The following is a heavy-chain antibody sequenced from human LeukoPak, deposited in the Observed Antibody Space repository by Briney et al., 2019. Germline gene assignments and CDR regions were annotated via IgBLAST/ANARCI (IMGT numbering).Heavy chain of an antibody. CDR2: INPNSGGT. Sequence: GASVKVSCTASGYTFTGYYMHWVRQAPGQGLEWMGWINPNSGGTNYAQKFQGRVTMTRDTSISTAYMELSRLRSEDTAVYYCARDLGYCSSTSCYRRGNLVDYWGQGTLVTVSS. J-gene: IGHJ4*02. CDR1: GYTFTGYY. CDR3: ARDLGYCSSTSCYRRGNLVDY. D-gene: IGHD2-2*02. V-gene: IGHV1-2*02.